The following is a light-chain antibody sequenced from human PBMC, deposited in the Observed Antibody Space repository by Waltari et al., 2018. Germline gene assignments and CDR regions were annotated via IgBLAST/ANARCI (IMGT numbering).Light chain of an antibody. J-gene: IGKJ1*01. CDR2: GAS. V-gene: IGKV3-20*01. CDR1: QSVSSNY. CDR3: QQYGTSPWT. Sequence: EIVLTQSPGTLSLFPGERASLSCRASQSVSSNYLAWYQQKPGQAPRLLMYGASSRATGIPDRFSGSGSGTDFTLTISRLEPEDFAVYYCQQYGTSPWTFGQGTKVEIK.